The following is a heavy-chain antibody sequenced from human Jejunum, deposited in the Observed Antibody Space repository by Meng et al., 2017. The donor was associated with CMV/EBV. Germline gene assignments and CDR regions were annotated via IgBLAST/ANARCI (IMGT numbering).Heavy chain of an antibody. CDR3: LRGSVGSV. Sequence: HLQLQEPGPALVKPSETLSLTCTTSTGSLSSRSSYWGCIRHPPRKGLVGTWSIYYSGSTYYNPSHTSRVTISVNTSKNQFFLMLISVTAADTAVYHCLRGSVGSVWGQGTLVTVSS. J-gene: IGHJ1*01. CDR1: TGSLSSRSSY. V-gene: IGHV4-39*01. CDR2: IYYSGST. D-gene: IGHD3-10*01.